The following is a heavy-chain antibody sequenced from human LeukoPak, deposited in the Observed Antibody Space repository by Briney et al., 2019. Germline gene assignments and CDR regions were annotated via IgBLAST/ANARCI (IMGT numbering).Heavy chain of an antibody. J-gene: IGHJ6*03. Sequence: GASVKVSCKASGGTFSSYAISWVRQAPGQGLEWMGGIIPIFGTANYAQKFQGRVTITADKSTSTAYMELSSLRSEDTAVYYCARGWLPPPRYYYYYYMDVWGKGTTVTVSS. CDR3: ARGWLPPPRYYYYYYMDV. D-gene: IGHD5-12*01. CDR1: GGTFSSYA. CDR2: IIPIFGTA. V-gene: IGHV1-69*06.